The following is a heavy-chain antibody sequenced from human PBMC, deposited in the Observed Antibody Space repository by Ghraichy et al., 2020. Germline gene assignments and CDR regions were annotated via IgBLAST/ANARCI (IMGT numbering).Heavy chain of an antibody. J-gene: IGHJ4*02. CDR1: GFTFSSYE. Sequence: GSMRLSCEASGFTFSSYEMNWVRQAPGKGLEWISYILGSDSIYYGDSVKGRFTISRDNAKSSVYLQMNSLRDEDTGVYFCSRKMFGTTYFDYWGQGALVTVSS. CDR2: ILGSDSI. D-gene: IGHD1-14*01. CDR3: SRKMFGTTYFDY. V-gene: IGHV3-48*03.